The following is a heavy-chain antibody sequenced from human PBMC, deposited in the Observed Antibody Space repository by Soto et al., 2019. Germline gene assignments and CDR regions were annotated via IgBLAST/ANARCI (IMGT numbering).Heavy chain of an antibody. V-gene: IGHV4-39*01. J-gene: IGHJ4*02. CDR2: IYYSGST. CDR3: ARHFGVVISGWFDY. CDR1: GGSISSSSYY. D-gene: IGHD3-3*01. Sequence: QLQLQESGPGLVKPSETLSLTCTVSGGSISSSSYYWGWIRQPPGKGLEWIGSIYYSGSTYYNPSLTSRVTISVDTSKNQFSLKLSSVTAADTAVYYCARHFGVVISGWFDYWGQGTLVTVSS.